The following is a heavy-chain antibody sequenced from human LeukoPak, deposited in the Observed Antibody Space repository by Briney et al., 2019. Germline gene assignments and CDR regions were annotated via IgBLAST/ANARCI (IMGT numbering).Heavy chain of an antibody. Sequence: PGGSLRLSCAASGFIFSSYSMNWVRQAPGKGLEWVSSISSGSSYIYYADSVKGRFTISRDNSKNTLYLQMNSLRAEDTAVYYCAKRIYDFWSGYYRRAENHFDYWGQGTLVTVSS. CDR1: GFIFSSYS. J-gene: IGHJ4*02. CDR2: ISSGSSYI. V-gene: IGHV3-21*04. CDR3: AKRIYDFWSGYYRRAENHFDY. D-gene: IGHD3-3*01.